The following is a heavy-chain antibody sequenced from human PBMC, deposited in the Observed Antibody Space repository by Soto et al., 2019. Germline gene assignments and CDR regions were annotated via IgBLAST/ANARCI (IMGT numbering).Heavy chain of an antibody. Sequence: QVQLVQSGGEVKKPGAAVKVSCKASGYTFTTFGSGWVRQAPGQGLEWMGWISAYSGNTEYPEKLQGRVTMTIDTSTSTTYMELRSLRSDDTAVYYCARAFCSGGSCYLDYWGQGALVTVSS. D-gene: IGHD2-15*01. CDR1: GYTFTTFG. CDR2: ISAYSGNT. J-gene: IGHJ4*02. V-gene: IGHV1-18*01. CDR3: ARAFCSGGSCYLDY.